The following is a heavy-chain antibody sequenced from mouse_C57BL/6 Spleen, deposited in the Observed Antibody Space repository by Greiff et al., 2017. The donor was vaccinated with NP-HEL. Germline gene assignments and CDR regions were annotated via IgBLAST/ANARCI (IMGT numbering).Heavy chain of an antibody. CDR1: GYTFTDYE. D-gene: IGHD1-1*01. CDR3: TRGYGSSYGTGWYFDV. V-gene: IGHV1-15*01. Sequence: QVQLKESGAELVRPGASVTLSCKASGYTFTDYEMHWVKQTPVHGLEWIGAIDPETGGTAYNQKFKGKAILTADKSYSTAYMELRSLTSEDSAVYYCTRGYGSSYGTGWYFDVWGTGTTVTVSS. J-gene: IGHJ1*03. CDR2: IDPETGGT.